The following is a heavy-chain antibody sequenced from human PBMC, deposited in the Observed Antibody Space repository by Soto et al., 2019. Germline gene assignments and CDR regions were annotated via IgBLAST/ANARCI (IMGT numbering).Heavy chain of an antibody. V-gene: IGHV3-21*01. CDR2: ISSSSSYI. CDR1: GFTFSSYS. Sequence: EVQLVESGGGLVKPGGSLRLSCAASGFTFSSYSMNWVRQAPGKGLEWVSSISSSSSYIYYADSVKGRFTISRDNAKNSLSLQMNSLGAEDTAVYSCARTYSSGWDFDYWGQGTLVTVSS. CDR3: ARTYSSGWDFDY. J-gene: IGHJ4*02. D-gene: IGHD6-19*01.